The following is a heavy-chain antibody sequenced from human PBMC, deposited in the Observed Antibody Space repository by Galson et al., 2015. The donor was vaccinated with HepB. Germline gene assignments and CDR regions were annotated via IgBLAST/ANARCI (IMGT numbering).Heavy chain of an antibody. CDR3: VKGGDSRAIRGSGGFDS. V-gene: IGHV3-30*04. Sequence: SLRLSCAASGFTFNSYAMHWVRQAPGKGLQWVAVITYDGTNKFYARSVKGRFTISRDNSGNTLFLHTNSLRPEDTALYYFVKGGDSRAIRGSGGFDSWGQGALVTVSS. J-gene: IGHJ4*02. D-gene: IGHD2-21*02. CDR2: ITYDGTNK. CDR1: GFTFNSYA.